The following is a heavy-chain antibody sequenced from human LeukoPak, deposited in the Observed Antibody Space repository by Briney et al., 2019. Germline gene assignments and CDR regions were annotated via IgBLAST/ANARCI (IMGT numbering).Heavy chain of an antibody. CDR3: ATGDGYNSFDY. CDR1: GGSISSYC. CDR2: IYTSGST. V-gene: IGHV4-4*07. Sequence: SETLSLTCTVSGGSISSYCWSWIRQPAGKGLEWIGRIYTSGSTNYNSSLKSRVTMSVDTSKNQVSLKLSSVTAADTAVYYCATGDGYNSFDYWGQGTLVTVSS. D-gene: IGHD5-24*01. J-gene: IGHJ4*02.